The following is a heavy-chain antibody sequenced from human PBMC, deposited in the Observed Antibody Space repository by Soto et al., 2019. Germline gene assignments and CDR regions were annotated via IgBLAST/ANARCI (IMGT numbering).Heavy chain of an antibody. V-gene: IGHV3-30-3*01. CDR3: ARDGEVYCCGGSCYYFDY. Sequence: QVQLVESGGGVVQPGRSLRLACAASGFTFSTYAMHWVRQAPGKGLEWVAVISYDGTNKYYADSVKGRFTVSRDNSKNRLYLQMNSLRAEDKGVYYFARDGEVYCCGGSCYYFDYWGQGTLVTVSS. CDR2: ISYDGTNK. D-gene: IGHD2-15*01. J-gene: IGHJ4*02. CDR1: GFTFSTYA.